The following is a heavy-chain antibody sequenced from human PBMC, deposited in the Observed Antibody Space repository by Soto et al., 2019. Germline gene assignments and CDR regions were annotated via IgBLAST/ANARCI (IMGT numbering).Heavy chain of an antibody. V-gene: IGHV3-15*01. J-gene: IGHJ6*02. D-gene: IGHD2-2*01. CDR2: IKSKTDGGTT. Sequence: GGSLRLSCAASGFTFSNAWMSWVRQAPGKGLEWVGRIKSKTDGGTTDYAAPVKGRFTISRDDSKNTLYLQMNSLKTEDTAVYYCTTKGLVVPAADYYYYGMDVWGQGTTVTVSS. CDR1: GFTFSNAW. CDR3: TTKGLVVPAADYYYYGMDV.